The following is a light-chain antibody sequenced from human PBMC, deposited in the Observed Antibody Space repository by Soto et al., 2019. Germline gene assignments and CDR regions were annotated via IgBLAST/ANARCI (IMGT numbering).Light chain of an antibody. J-gene: IGLJ2*01. V-gene: IGLV1-40*01. CDR3: QSYDSNRIGLI. CDR2: ADT. CDR1: NYNIGAGYP. Sequence: QSVLTQPPSVTGAPGQRVTISCTGSNYNIGAGYPVHWYEQFPGAAHKLLIYADTHRPSGVPDRFSGSKSGTSASLAITGLQAEDEADFYCQSYDSNRIGLIFGGGTKLTVL.